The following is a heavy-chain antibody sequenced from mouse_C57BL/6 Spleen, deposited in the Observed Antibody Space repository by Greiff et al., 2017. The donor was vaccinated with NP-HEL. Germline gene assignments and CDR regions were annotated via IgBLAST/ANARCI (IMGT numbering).Heavy chain of an antibody. CDR2: INPNNGGT. Sequence: EVKLVESGPELVKPGASVKMSCKASGYTFTDYNMHWVKQSHGKSLEWIGYINPNNGGTSYNQKFKGKATLTVNKSSSTAYMELRSLTSEDSAVYYCANLVYFDYWGQGTTLTVSS. CDR3: ANLVYFDY. CDR1: GYTFTDYN. V-gene: IGHV1-22*01. J-gene: IGHJ2*01.